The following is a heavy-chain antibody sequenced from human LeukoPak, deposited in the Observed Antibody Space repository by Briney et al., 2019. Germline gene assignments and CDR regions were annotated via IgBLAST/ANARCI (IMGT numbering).Heavy chain of an antibody. D-gene: IGHD3-22*01. J-gene: IGHJ6*02. CDR2: IKQDGSDK. CDR3: AREPYDISGYGMDV. Sequence: AGGSLRLSCTASGFTFNIYWMSWVRQAPGQGLEWVANIKQDGSDKYSVDSVKGRFTISRDNAKSALFLEMSSLRGGDTAVYYCAREPYDISGYGMDVWGQGTMVTVSS. CDR1: GFTFNIYW. V-gene: IGHV3-7*01.